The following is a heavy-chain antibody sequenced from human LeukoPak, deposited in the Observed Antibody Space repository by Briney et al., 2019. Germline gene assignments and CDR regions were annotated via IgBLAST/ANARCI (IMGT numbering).Heavy chain of an antibody. D-gene: IGHD3-10*01. Sequence: PGGSLRVSCAVSGFLVSSTYMSWVRQAPGKGLEWVSMIYAGRGSYYAASVKGRFTISRDNSKNTLYLQMNGLRVEDTPVYYCARGSGSGTYWIDYWGQGTLVTVSS. V-gene: IGHV3-53*01. CDR2: IYAGRGS. J-gene: IGHJ4*02. CDR3: ARGSGSGTYWIDY. CDR1: GFLVSSTY.